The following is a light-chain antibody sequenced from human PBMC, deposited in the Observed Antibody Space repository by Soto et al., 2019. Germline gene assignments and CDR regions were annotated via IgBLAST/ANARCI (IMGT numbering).Light chain of an antibody. CDR2: GAS. CDR3: QQYSNWPRT. V-gene: IGKV3-15*01. CDR1: QSVSSN. J-gene: IGKJ1*01. Sequence: EIVMTQSPATLSVSPGERATLSCGASQSVSSNLAWYQQKPGQAPRLLIYGASTRATGIPARFSGSGSGTEFTLTISSLQSEDFAIYYCQQYSNWPRTFGQGTKVEIK.